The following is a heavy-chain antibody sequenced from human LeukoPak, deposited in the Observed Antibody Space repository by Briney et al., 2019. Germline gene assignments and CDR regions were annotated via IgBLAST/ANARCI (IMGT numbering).Heavy chain of an antibody. CDR2: IYYSGST. J-gene: IGHJ1*01. CDR1: GGSISSYY. CDR3: ARDGRTGFQH. Sequence: SETLSLTCPVSGGSISSYYWSWIRQPPVKGLEWIGYIYYSGSTNYNPSLKSRVTISVDTSKNQFSLKLSSVTAADTAVYYCARDGRTGFQHWGQGTLVTVSS. V-gene: IGHV4-59*01.